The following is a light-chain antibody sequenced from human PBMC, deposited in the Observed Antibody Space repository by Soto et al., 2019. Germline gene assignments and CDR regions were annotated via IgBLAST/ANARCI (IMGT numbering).Light chain of an antibody. CDR3: ISYTVSRSYV. CDR2: SVS. CDR1: SSDIGAYDH. Sequence: QSALTQPASVSGSPGQSITISCSGTSSDIGAYDHVAWFQQFPGKTPKLMIYSVSNRPSGVSYRFSGSKSCNTASLTISGLPAEDEADYYCISYTVSRSYVFGTGTKVTV. V-gene: IGLV2-14*01. J-gene: IGLJ1*01.